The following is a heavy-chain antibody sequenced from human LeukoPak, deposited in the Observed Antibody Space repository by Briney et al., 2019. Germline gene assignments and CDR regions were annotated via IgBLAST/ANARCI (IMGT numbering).Heavy chain of an antibody. V-gene: IGHV3-23*01. CDR3: ARIKPITMIVVVAEYYDY. CDR1: GFTFSNYA. CDR2: ISGSGGRT. J-gene: IGHJ4*02. D-gene: IGHD3-22*01. Sequence: PGGSLRLSCGASGFTFSNYAMCWVRQAPGQGLEWVSGISGSGGRTYYADSVKGRFTISRDKSKNTLYLQMNSLRVEDTAVYYCARIKPITMIVVVAEYYDYWGQGTLVTVSS.